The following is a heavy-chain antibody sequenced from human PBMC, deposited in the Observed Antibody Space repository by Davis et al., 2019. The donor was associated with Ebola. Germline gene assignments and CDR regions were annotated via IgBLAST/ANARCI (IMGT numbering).Heavy chain of an antibody. V-gene: IGHV1-2*06. CDR2: INPNSGGT. CDR3: AGGGDDWSNRDY. CDR1: GYTFTGYF. Sequence: AASVKVSCKASGYTFTGYFIHWVRQAPGQGLEWMGRINPNSGGTNYAQKFQGRVSMTRDTSISRAYMELSSLRSDETAVYYWAGGGDDWSNRDYWGKGTLVTVSS. D-gene: IGHD1/OR15-1a*01. J-gene: IGHJ4*02.